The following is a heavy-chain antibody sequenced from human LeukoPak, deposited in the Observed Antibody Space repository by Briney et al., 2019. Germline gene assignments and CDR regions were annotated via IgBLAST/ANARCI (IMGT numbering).Heavy chain of an antibody. CDR2: IWYDGSNK. V-gene: IGHV3-30*02. CDR3: AKAGGGSGSLTNWFDP. D-gene: IGHD3-10*01. Sequence: GGSLRLSCAASGFTFSSYGMHWVRQAPGKGLEWVAVIWYDGSNKYYADSVKGRFTISRDTSKNTLYLQVNSLRAEDTAVYYCAKAGGGSGSLTNWFDPWGQGTLVTVSS. J-gene: IGHJ5*02. CDR1: GFTFSSYG.